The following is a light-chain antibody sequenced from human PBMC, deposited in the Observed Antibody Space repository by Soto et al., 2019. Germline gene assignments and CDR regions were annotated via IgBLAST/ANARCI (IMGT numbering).Light chain of an antibody. CDR1: QSVGRW. V-gene: IGKV1-5*01. CDR3: QQYDPFSPYT. Sequence: DIPMTQSPSTLSASVGDRVTITCRASQSVGRWLAWYQQRPGKAPKLLIYDASSLESGVPARFSGSGSGTEFSLTITSLQPDDFATYSCQQYDPFSPYTFGRGTKVDIK. J-gene: IGKJ2*01. CDR2: DAS.